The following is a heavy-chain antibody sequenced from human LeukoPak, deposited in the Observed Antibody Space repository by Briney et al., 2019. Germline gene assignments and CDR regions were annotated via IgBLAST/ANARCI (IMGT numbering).Heavy chain of an antibody. CDR1: GYTFTSYG. V-gene: IGHV1-69*13. CDR3: ARAKRPTGAFDI. Sequence: SVKVSCKASGYTFTSYGISWVRQAPGQGLEWMGGIIPIFGTANYAQKFQGRVTITADESTSTAYVELSSLRSEDTAVYYCARAKRPTGAFDIWGQGTMVTVSS. D-gene: IGHD5-24*01. J-gene: IGHJ3*02. CDR2: IIPIFGTA.